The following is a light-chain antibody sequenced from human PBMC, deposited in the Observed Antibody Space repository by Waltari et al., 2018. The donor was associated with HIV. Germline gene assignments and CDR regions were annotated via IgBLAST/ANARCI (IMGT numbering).Light chain of an antibody. CDR3: QQRSNWPPT. J-gene: IGKJ4*01. V-gene: IGKV3-11*01. Sequence: EIVLTQSPATLSLSPGERATLSCRASQSVSSYLAWYHQKPGQAPMLLIYDVSNRATGIPARFSGSGSGTDFTLTISSLEPEDFTVYSCQQRSNWPPTFGGGTKVEI. CDR1: QSVSSY. CDR2: DVS.